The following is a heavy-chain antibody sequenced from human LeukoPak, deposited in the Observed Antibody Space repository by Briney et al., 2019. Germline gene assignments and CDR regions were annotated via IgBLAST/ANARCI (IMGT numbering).Heavy chain of an antibody. D-gene: IGHD4-17*01. Sequence: ASVKVSCKASGYTFTSYGISWVRQTPGQGLEWMGWISAYNGNTNYAQKLQGRVTMTTDTSTSTAYMELRSLRSDDTAVFYCARDRDHDYGDPIDYWGQGTLVTVSS. J-gene: IGHJ4*02. CDR1: GYTFTSYG. CDR3: ARDRDHDYGDPIDY. V-gene: IGHV1-18*01. CDR2: ISAYNGNT.